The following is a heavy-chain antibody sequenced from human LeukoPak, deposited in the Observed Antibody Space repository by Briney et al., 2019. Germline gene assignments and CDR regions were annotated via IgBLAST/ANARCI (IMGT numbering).Heavy chain of an antibody. V-gene: IGHV3-30*04. CDR3: ARDRYGSGRPWFDP. J-gene: IGHJ5*02. CDR1: GFTSSSYA. D-gene: IGHD3-10*01. CDR2: ISYDGSNK. Sequence: PGGSLRLSRAASGFTSSSYAMHGARQAPGKGLEWVAVISYDGSNKYYADSVKGRFTISRDNSKNTLYLQMNSLRAEDTAVYYCARDRYGSGRPWFDPWGQGTLVTVSS.